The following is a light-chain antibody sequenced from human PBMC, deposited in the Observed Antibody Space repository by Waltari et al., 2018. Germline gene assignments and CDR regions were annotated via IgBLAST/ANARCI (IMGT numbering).Light chain of an antibody. CDR2: DAS. CDR1: QTVGTF. J-gene: IGKJ2*03. V-gene: IGKV3-11*01. CDR3: QQRSDRPPVS. Sequence: EIVLTQSPATLSLFPGDRATLSCSASQTVGTFLAWYQQKPGQAPRLLIYDASNRATGIPARFSGSGSGTDFTLTISSLEPGDSAVYYCQQRSDRPPVSFGQGTKLEIK.